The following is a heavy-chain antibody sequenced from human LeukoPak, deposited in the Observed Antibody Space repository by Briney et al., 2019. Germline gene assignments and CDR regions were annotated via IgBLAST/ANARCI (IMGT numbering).Heavy chain of an antibody. CDR2: IYYSGTT. J-gene: IGHJ6*02. CDR1: PGSMTGYY. Sequence: PSETLSLTCNVSPGSMTGYYFTWIRQPPGKGLEWLGFIYYSGTTNYSPSFKSRLTMSLDTSKNQVSLRLTSVTAADTAVYYCARDSGGPYWYYYGMDVWGRGTTVTVSS. V-gene: IGHV4-59*01. D-gene: IGHD2-8*02. CDR3: ARDSGGPYWYYYGMDV.